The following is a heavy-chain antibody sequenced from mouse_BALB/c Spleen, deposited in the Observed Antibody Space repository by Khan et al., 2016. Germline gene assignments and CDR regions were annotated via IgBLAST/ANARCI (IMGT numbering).Heavy chain of an antibody. Sequence: QIQLVQSGPELKKPGETVKISCKASGYTFTNYGMNWVKQAPGKGLKWMGWINTYTGEPTYADDFKGRFAFSLETSASTVYLQINTLKKADAATYFCAENFGISYGWFAYWGQGTLVTVSA. CDR3: AENFGISYGWFAY. J-gene: IGHJ3*01. CDR2: INTYTGEP. D-gene: IGHD1-1*01. CDR1: GYTFTNYG. V-gene: IGHV9-3-1*01.